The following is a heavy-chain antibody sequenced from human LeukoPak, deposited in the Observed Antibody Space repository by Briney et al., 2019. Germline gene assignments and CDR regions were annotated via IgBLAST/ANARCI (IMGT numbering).Heavy chain of an antibody. V-gene: IGHV4-59*01. J-gene: IGHJ4*02. CDR1: GGSINTYY. Sequence: SETLSLTCTVSGGSINTYYWSWLRQPPGKGLEWIGYISYGGSTNYNPSLKGRVTISVDTSKNQFSLKLNSVTAADTAVYYCARHDQGYSSGRFDYWGQGTLVTVSS. CDR3: ARHDQGYSSGRFDY. CDR2: ISYGGST. D-gene: IGHD5-18*01.